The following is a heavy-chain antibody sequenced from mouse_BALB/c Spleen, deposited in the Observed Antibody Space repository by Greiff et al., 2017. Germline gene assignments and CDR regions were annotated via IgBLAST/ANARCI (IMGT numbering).Heavy chain of an antibody. Sequence: EVQVVESGGGLVKPGGSLKLSCAASGFTFSSYAMSWVRQTPEKRLEWVASISSGGSTYYPDSVKGRFTISRDNARNILYLQMSSLRSEDTAMYYCARTLYYYGSSYGAMDYWGQGTSVTVSS. CDR2: ISSGGST. J-gene: IGHJ4*01. CDR1: GFTFSSYA. D-gene: IGHD1-1*01. V-gene: IGHV5-6-5*01. CDR3: ARTLYYYGSSYGAMDY.